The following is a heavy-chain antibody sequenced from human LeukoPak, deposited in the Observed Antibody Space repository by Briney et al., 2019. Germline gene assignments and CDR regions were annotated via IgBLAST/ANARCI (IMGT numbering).Heavy chain of an antibody. Sequence: GGSLRLSCAASGFTFSSYAMHWVRQAPGKGLEWVAVISYDGSNKYYADSVKGRFTISRDNAKNSLYLQMNSLRAEDTAIYYCTRVGYIDEGIDYWGQGTLVTVSS. V-gene: IGHV3-30-3*01. CDR1: GFTFSSYA. CDR2: ISYDGSNK. D-gene: IGHD5-24*01. J-gene: IGHJ4*02. CDR3: TRVGYIDEGIDY.